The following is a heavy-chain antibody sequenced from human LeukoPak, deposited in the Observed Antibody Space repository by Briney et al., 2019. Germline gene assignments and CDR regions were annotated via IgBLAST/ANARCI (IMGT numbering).Heavy chain of an antibody. CDR2: IYHSGST. J-gene: IGHJ3*02. Sequence: PSQTLSLTCTVPGGSISSGGNYWSWIRQPPGKGLEWIGYIYHSGSTYYNPSLKSRVTISVDRSKNQFSLKLSSVTAADTAVYYCARERRADSAAFDIWGQGTMVTVSS. CDR3: ARERRADSAAFDI. D-gene: IGHD1-26*01. CDR1: GGSISSGGNY. V-gene: IGHV4-30-2*01.